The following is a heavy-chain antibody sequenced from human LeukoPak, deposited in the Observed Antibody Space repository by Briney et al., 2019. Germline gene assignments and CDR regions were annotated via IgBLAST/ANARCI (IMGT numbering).Heavy chain of an antibody. V-gene: IGHV5-51*01. CDR1: GYSFTNYC. CDR2: IYPRDSDT. Sequence: GESLKISCKASGYSFTNYCIGWVRQMPGKGLEWMGLIYPRDSDTRYSPSFQGQVTISADKSISTAYLHWSSLKASDTAMYYCARQHNLHLSDILTGYSDNWFDPWGQGTLVTVSS. D-gene: IGHD3-9*01. CDR3: ARQHNLHLSDILTGYSDNWFDP. J-gene: IGHJ5*02.